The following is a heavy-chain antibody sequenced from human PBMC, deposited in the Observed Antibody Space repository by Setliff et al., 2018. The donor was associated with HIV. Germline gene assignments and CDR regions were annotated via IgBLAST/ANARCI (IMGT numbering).Heavy chain of an antibody. CDR3: ATRPRIAARPFDY. CDR2: IFHSGDT. V-gene: IGHV4-31*03. D-gene: IGHD6-6*01. Sequence: SETLSLTCSVSGVSVGSGDYYWHWTRQHPEKALEWIGYIFHSGDTYYNPSLKSRISMSVDTSKNQFSLELTSLTAADTAVYYCATRPRIAARPFDYWGQGMLVTVSS. J-gene: IGHJ4*02. CDR1: GVSVGSGDYY.